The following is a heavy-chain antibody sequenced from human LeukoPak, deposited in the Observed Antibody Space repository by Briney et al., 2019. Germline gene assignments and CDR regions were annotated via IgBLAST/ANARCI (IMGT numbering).Heavy chain of an antibody. CDR2: ISGSGDNT. CDR1: GFTFSSYA. V-gene: IGHV3-23*01. J-gene: IGHJ4*02. D-gene: IGHD3-22*01. Sequence: GGSLRLSCAASGFTFSSYAMSWVRQAPGKGLEWVSGISGSGDNTYYADSVKGRFTISRDKSKNTLYVQVNSLGTEDTAAYYCAKGSYYDSSGSFYFDYWGQGTLVTVSS. CDR3: AKGSYYDSSGSFYFDY.